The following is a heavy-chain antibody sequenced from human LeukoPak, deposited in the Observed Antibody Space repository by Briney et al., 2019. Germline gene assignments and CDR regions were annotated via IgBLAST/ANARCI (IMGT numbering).Heavy chain of an antibody. CDR3: AKGDVVVPVTLIDY. CDR1: GFTFSSYA. D-gene: IGHD2-2*01. V-gene: IGHV3-23*01. Sequence: PGGSLRLSCAASGFTFSSYAMSWVRQTPGKGLEWVSAISGSGGSTYYADSVKGRFTISRDNSKNTLYLQMNSLRAEDTAVYYCAKGDVVVPVTLIDYWGQGTLVTVSS. J-gene: IGHJ4*02. CDR2: ISGSGGST.